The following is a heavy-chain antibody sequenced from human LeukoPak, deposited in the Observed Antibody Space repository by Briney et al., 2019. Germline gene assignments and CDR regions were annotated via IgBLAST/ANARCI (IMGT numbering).Heavy chain of an antibody. D-gene: IGHD6-6*01. CDR1: GFTFSSYS. V-gene: IGHV3-21*01. CDR2: ISSGSSYI. CDR3: ARGRAGSSSRYYYMDV. J-gene: IGHJ6*03. Sequence: GGSLRLSCAASGFTFSSYSMNWVRQAPGKGLEWVSSISSGSSYIYYADSVKGRFTISRDNAKNSLYLQMNSLRAEDTAVYYCARGRAGSSSRYYYMDVWGKGTTVTVAS.